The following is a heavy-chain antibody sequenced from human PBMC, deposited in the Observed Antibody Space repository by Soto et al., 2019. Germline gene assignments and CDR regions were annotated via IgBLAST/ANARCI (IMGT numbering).Heavy chain of an antibody. D-gene: IGHD1-1*01. CDR1: GDSITSRNW. CDR3: VRDLGTGTDY. Sequence: QVQLQESGPGPVKPSGTLSLTCAVSGDSITSRNWWSWVRQAPGKGLEWIGEIYHSGASTYNPSLKSRTPMSVDPSNNHFSLKLTSVTAADTAVYFCVRDLGTGTDYRGRGTLVTVAS. J-gene: IGHJ4*02. CDR2: IYHSGAS. V-gene: IGHV4-4*02.